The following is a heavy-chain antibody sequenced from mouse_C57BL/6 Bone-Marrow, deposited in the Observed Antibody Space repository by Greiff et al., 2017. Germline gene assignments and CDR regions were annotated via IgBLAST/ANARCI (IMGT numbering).Heavy chain of an antibody. CDR1: GYTFTSYT. CDR2: INPSSGYT. CDR3: ATLNSLFDY. V-gene: IGHV1-4*01. Sequence: VQLQESGAELARPGASVKMSCKASGYTFTSYTMHWVKQRPGQGLAWIGYINPSSGYTKYNQKFKDKATLTADKSSSTAYMQLSSLTSEDSAVYDCATLNSLFDYWGQGTTRTVSS. J-gene: IGHJ2*01. D-gene: IGHD6-2*01.